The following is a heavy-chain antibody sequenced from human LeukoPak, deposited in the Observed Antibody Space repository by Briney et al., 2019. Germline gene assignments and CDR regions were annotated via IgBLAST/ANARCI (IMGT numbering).Heavy chain of an antibody. CDR2: INPNSGGT. Sequence: ASVKVSCKASGYTFTGYYMHWVRQAPGQGLECIGRINPNSGGTNYAQKFHDKVTIPRDTPISTASVDPRRLRSDDPAVYYCARDLDYSDNSGYYYDAFDLWAQGTMVTVS. D-gene: IGHD3-22*01. J-gene: IGHJ3*01. CDR1: GYTFTGYY. CDR3: ARDLDYSDNSGYYYDAFDL. V-gene: IGHV1-2*06.